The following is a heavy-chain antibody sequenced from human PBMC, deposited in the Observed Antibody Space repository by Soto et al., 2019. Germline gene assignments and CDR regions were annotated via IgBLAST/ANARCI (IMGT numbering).Heavy chain of an antibody. V-gene: IGHV3-11*05. CDR2: ISSSSSYT. D-gene: IGHD3-10*01. CDR3: VRVYYGSGSYYPTPYYYYGMDV. J-gene: IGHJ6*02. CDR1: GFTFSDYY. Sequence: QVQLVESGGGLVKPGGSLRLSCAASGFTFSDYYMSWIRQAPGKGLEWVSYISSSSSYTNYADSVKGRFTISRDNAKNSLYLQMNSLRAEDTAVYYCVRVYYGSGSYYPTPYYYYGMDVWGQGTTVTVSS.